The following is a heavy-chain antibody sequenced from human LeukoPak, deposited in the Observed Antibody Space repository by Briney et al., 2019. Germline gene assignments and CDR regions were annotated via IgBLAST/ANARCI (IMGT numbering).Heavy chain of an antibody. CDR1: GFTFSSYS. D-gene: IGHD2-2*02. V-gene: IGHV3-7*01. Sequence: GGSLRLSCAASGFTFSSYSMTWVRQAPGQGLEWVASIKQDGADKYYVDSVKGRFTISRDNAKDSLYLQMNSLRAEDTAVYYCAKERYCTTTTCYIGAAFDFWDQGTMVTVSS. CDR2: IKQDGADK. J-gene: IGHJ3*01. CDR3: AKERYCTTTTCYIGAAFDF.